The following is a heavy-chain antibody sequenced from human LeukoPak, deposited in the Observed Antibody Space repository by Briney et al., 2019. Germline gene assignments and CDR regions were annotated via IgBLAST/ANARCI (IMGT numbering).Heavy chain of an antibody. V-gene: IGHV3-7*01. CDR2: INQDGSER. D-gene: IGHD1-26*01. Sequence: PGGSLRLSCAASGFIFTNYFMSWVRQAPGKGLEWVANINQDGSERYYVDSVKGRFTISRDNAKNSLFLQVNSLRAEDTAVYYCARDTRTFDYWGQGTLVTVSS. CDR3: ARDTRTFDY. CDR1: GFIFTNYF. J-gene: IGHJ4*02.